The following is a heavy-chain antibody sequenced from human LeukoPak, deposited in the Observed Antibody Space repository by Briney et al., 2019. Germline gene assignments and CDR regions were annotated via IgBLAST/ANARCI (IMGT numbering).Heavy chain of an antibody. CDR3: AKSWGNYYGSGSYYNAALFDY. V-gene: IGHV3-30*02. D-gene: IGHD3-10*01. CDR2: IRYDGSNK. Sequence: PGGSLRLSCAASGFTFSSYGMHWVRQAPGKGLEWVAFIRYDGSNKYYADSVKGRFTISRDNSKNTLYLQMNSLRAEDTAVYYCAKSWGNYYGSGSYYNAALFDYWGQGTLVTVSS. CDR1: GFTFSSYG. J-gene: IGHJ4*02.